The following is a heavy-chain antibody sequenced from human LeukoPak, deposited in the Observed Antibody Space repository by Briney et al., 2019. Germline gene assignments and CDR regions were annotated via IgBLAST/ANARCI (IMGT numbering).Heavy chain of an antibody. D-gene: IGHD3-10*01. V-gene: IGHV4-59*01. Sequence: SETLSLTCTLSGGSISTYYWSWVRQPPGKGLEWIGYIYYTGSTDYNPSLKSRVTMSVDTSKNQFSLKLSSVTAADTAVYYCARGSVRGVFDPWGRGTLVTVSS. CDR3: ARGSVRGVFDP. CDR1: GGSISTYY. J-gene: IGHJ5*02. CDR2: IYYTGST.